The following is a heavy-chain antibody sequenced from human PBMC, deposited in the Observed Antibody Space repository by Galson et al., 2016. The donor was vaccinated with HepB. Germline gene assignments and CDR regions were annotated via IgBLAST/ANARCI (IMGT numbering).Heavy chain of an antibody. Sequence: TLSLTCAVYGGSFNGYCWTWIRQSPGKGLECIGEVHQSGNINYNPSLKSRVTISGDRSENQFSLKITSVTAADTAVYFCARGLVVRGLSYYGSGKQSGGSFDIWGQGTMVTVSS. V-gene: IGHV4-34*01. CDR2: VHQSGNI. J-gene: IGHJ3*02. CDR1: GGSFNGYC. CDR3: ARGLVVRGLSYYGSGKQSGGSFDI. D-gene: IGHD3-10*01.